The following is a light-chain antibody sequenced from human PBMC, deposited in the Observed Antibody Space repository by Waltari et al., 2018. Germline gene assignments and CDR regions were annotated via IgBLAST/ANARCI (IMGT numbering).Light chain of an antibody. CDR1: QSVSNN. Sequence: EIVMTQSPATLSVSPGERATLSCRASQSVSNNLAWYQQNPGQAPRLLIYGASTRATGIPARFSGGVSGTEFTLTISSLQSEDFAVYYCQQYNAWPLTFAQGTKVEIK. V-gene: IGKV3-15*01. CDR2: GAS. CDR3: QQYNAWPLT. J-gene: IGKJ1*01.